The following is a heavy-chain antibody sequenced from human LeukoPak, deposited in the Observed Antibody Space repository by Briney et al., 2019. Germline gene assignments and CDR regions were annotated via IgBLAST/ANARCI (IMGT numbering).Heavy chain of an antibody. J-gene: IGHJ5*02. V-gene: IGHV4-34*01. CDR3: ARASVEMATPLYNWFDP. D-gene: IGHD5-24*01. CDR1: GGSFSGYY. Sequence: SETLSLTCAVYGGSFSGYYWSWIRQPPGKGLEWIGEINHSGSTNYNPSLKSRVTISVDTSKNQFSLKLSSVTAADTAVYYCARASVEMATPLYNWFDPWGQGTLVTVSS. CDR2: INHSGST.